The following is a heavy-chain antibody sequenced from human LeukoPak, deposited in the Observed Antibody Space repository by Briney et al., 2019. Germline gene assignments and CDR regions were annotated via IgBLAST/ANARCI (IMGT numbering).Heavy chain of an antibody. D-gene: IGHD4-17*01. V-gene: IGHV1-69*06. CDR2: IIPIFGTP. Sequence: SVKVSCKASGATFSSFAISWVRQAPGQGLQWMGGIIPIFGTPNYAQKFQGRVTITADKSTSTAYMELSSLRSEDTAVYYCARVRNTYGDYVGWFDPWGQGTLVTVSS. J-gene: IGHJ5*02. CDR3: ARVRNTYGDYVGWFDP. CDR1: GATFSSFA.